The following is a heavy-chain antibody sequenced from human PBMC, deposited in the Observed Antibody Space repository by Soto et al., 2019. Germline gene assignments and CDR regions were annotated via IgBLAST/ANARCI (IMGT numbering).Heavy chain of an antibody. CDR1: GYTFSTYA. CDR2: ISAYNGDT. Sequence: QVQLMQSGAEVKKPGASLKVSCKTSGYTFSTYAVTWVRQAPGQGLEWMGWISAYNGDTNYAQKIQGRVTMTTDTSTSTACMELRSLISDDTAVYYCARGRSSFDYWGQGTLVTVSS. J-gene: IGHJ4*02. V-gene: IGHV1-18*01. CDR3: ARGRSSFDY.